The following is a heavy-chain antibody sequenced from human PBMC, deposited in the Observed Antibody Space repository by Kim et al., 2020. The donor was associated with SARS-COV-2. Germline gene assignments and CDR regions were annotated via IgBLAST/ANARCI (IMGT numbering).Heavy chain of an antibody. Sequence: GTIIYNADSVKGRFTIPRDNAKDSLYLQMNSLTAEDTAVYYCARGNLIDYWGQGTLVTVSS. V-gene: IGHV3-11*01. J-gene: IGHJ4*02. CDR3: ARGNLIDY. CDR2: GTII.